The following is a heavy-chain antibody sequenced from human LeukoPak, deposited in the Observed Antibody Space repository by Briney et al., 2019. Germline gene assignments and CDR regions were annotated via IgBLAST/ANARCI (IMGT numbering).Heavy chain of an antibody. V-gene: IGHV4-31*03. CDR2: IYYSGTT. CDR3: ASVREASISPYFDY. J-gene: IGHJ4*02. Sequence: PSETLSLTCTVSGGSISSGDYYWSWIRQHPEKGLEWIGYIYYSGTTYYHPSLESRVSISVDTSKNQFSLKLSSVTAADTAVYYCASVREASISPYFDYWGQGTLVTVSS. CDR1: GGSISSGDYY. D-gene: IGHD2/OR15-2a*01.